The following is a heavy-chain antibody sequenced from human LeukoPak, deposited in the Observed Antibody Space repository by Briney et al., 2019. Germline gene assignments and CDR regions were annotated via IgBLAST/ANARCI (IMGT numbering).Heavy chain of an antibody. J-gene: IGHJ6*03. V-gene: IGHV4-59*01. CDR2: IYYSGST. CDR3: ARVEEGYGSGRRGNFYYYYMDV. CDR1: GGSISTYY. Sequence: SETLSLTCTVSGGSISTYYWSWIRQPPGKGLEWIGYIYYSGSTSYNPSLKSRVTISVDTSKNQFSLKLSSVTTADTAVYYCARVEEGYGSGRRGNFYYYYMDVWGKGTTVTISS. D-gene: IGHD3-10*01.